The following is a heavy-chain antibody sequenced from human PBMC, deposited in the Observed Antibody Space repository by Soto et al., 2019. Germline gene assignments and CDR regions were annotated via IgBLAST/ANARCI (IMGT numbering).Heavy chain of an antibody. J-gene: IGHJ4*02. D-gene: IGHD6-6*01. CDR3: AKDLGSSSSGPDY. CDR2: ITSSSSTI. V-gene: IGHV3-48*04. Sequence: GGSLRLSCAASGFTFSSYTMNWVRQAPGKGLEWVSYITSSSSTIYYADSVKGRFTISRDNAKNSLYLQMNSLRAEDTALYYCAKDLGSSSSGPDYWGQGTLVTVSS. CDR1: GFTFSSYT.